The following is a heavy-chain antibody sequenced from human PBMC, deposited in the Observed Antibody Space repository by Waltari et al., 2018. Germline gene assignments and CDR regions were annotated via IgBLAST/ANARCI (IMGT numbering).Heavy chain of an antibody. Sequence: QVQLQESGPKLVKPSETLSLTCAVSNSSISRGYYWGWIRPPPGKGLEWIGSLYHSGSTSYHPSLKSRVAMAVDTSKNQFSLNLSSVTAADTAVYYCARLSSHDSGGRWWSGWHSYFDYWGQGTLVTVSS. CDR2: LYHSGST. CDR1: NSSISRGYY. D-gene: IGHD6-19*01. V-gene: IGHV4-38-2*01. CDR3: ARLSSHDSGGRWWSGWHSYFDY. J-gene: IGHJ4*02.